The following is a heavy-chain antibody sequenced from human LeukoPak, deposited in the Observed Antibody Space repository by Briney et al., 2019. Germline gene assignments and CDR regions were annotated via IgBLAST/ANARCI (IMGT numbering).Heavy chain of an antibody. CDR3: ARDRAAAPNNWFDP. V-gene: IGHV1-2*02. Sequence: APVKVSCKASGYTFTGYYMHWVRQAPGQGLEWMGWINPNSGGTDYAQKFQGRVTMTRDTSINTAYMELSRLRSDDTAVYYCARDRAAAPNNWFDPWGQGTLVTVSS. J-gene: IGHJ5*02. CDR2: INPNSGGT. CDR1: GYTFTGYY. D-gene: IGHD6-13*01.